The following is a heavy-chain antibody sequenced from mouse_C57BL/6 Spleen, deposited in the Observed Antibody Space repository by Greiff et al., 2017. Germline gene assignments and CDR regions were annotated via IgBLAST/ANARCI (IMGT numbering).Heavy chain of an antibody. Sequence: QVQLQQSGAELVRPGASVTLSCKASGYTFTDYEMHWVKQTPVHGLEWIGAIAPETGGTAYNQKFKGKAILTADKSSRTAYMERRSLTSWYSAVYYCTRSVGYYFDYWGQGTTLTGSS. CDR3: TRSVGYYFDY. V-gene: IGHV1-15*01. CDR1: GYTFTDYE. D-gene: IGHD2-2*01. CDR2: IAPETGGT. J-gene: IGHJ2*01.